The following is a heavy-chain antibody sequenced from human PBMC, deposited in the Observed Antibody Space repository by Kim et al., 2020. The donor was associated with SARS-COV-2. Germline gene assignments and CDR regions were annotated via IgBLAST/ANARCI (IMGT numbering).Heavy chain of an antibody. D-gene: IGHD3-3*01. CDR2: MNPNSGNT. CDR1: GYTFTGYD. V-gene: IGHV1-8*01. Sequence: ASVKVSCKASGYTFTGYDINWVRQATGQGLEWMGWMNPNSGNTGYAQKFQGRVTMTRNTYISTAYMELSSLRSEDTAVYYCARAGPPRKEITIFGVIIDYYYYGMDVWGQGTTVTVSS. CDR3: ARAGPPRKEITIFGVIIDYYYYGMDV. J-gene: IGHJ6*02.